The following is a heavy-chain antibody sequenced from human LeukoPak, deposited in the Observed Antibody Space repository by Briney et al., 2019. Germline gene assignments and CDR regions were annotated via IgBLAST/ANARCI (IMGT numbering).Heavy chain of an antibody. CDR3: ARRTVTTDFLDY. Sequence: PGGSLRLSCAASGFTFSSYWMHWVRQAPGKGLVWVSRINSDGSSTSYADSVKGRFTISRDNAKNTLYLQMNSLRAEDTAVYYCARRTVTTDFLDYWGQGTLVTVSS. CDR1: GFTFSSYW. D-gene: IGHD4-17*01. J-gene: IGHJ4*02. CDR2: INSDGSST. V-gene: IGHV3-74*01.